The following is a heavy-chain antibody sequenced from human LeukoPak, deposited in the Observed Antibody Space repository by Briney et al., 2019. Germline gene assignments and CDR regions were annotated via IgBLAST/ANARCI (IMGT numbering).Heavy chain of an antibody. CDR3: ARVGVTGELYPDYYYYMDV. D-gene: IGHD1-20*01. J-gene: IGHJ6*03. CDR2: IYYSGST. Sequence: SETLSLTCTVSGGSISSYYWSWIRQPPGKGLEWIGYIYYSGSTNYNPSLKSRVTISVDTSKNQFSLKLSSVAAADTAVYYCARVGVTGELYPDYYYYMDVWGKGTTVTVSS. V-gene: IGHV4-59*01. CDR1: GGSISSYY.